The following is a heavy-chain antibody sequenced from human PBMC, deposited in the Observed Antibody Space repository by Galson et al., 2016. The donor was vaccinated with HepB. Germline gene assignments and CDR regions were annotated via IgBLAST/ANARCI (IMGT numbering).Heavy chain of an antibody. J-gene: IGHJ4*02. V-gene: IGHV5-51*01. Sequence: QSGAEVKKPGESLKISRKGSGYSFTSYWIAWVRQMPGKGLEWMGIIYPGDSDTRYSPSFQGQVTISVDKSISTAYLQWSSLKASDTAMYFCARRRDTASSARYFDCWAQGTLVTVSS. CDR3: ARRRDTASSARYFDC. CDR1: GYSFTSYW. D-gene: IGHD1-26*01. CDR2: IYPGDSDT.